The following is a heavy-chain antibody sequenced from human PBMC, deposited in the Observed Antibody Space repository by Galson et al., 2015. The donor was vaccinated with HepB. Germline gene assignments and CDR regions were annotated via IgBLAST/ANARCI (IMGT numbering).Heavy chain of an antibody. CDR3: ARGFRREPDY. D-gene: IGHD1-14*01. J-gene: IGHJ4*02. V-gene: IGHV1-46*03. CDR2: INPSGGST. CDR1: GYTFTYRY. Sequence: SVKVSCKASGYTFTYRYLHWVRQAPGQGLEWMGIINPSGGSTSYAQKFQGRVTMTRDTSTSTVYMELSSLRSEDTAVYYCARGFRREPDYWGQGTLVTVSS.